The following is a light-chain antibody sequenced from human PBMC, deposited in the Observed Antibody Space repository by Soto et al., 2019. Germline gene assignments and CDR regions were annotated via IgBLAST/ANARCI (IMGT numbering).Light chain of an antibody. CDR3: QQYKTYSWT. Sequence: VLPQSPGTLSSSPGERAPLSCRAIQSVTTYLAWYQQKPGQAPRLLIYDASSRATGIPARFSGSGSGTEFTLTISSLQPDDFATYYCQQYKTYSWTFGQGTKVDIK. CDR1: QSVTTY. V-gene: IGKV3-11*01. CDR2: DAS. J-gene: IGKJ1*01.